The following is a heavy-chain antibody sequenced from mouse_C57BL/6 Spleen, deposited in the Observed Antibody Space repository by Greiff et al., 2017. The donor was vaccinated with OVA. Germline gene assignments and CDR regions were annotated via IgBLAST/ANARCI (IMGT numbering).Heavy chain of an antibody. V-gene: IGHV5-17*01. CDR2: ISSGSSTI. Sequence: EVKLQESGGGLVKPGGSLKLSCAASGFTFSDYGMHWVRQAPEKGLEWVAYISSGSSTIYYADTVKGRFTISRDNAKNTLFLQMTSLRSEDTAMYYCARDYDDGAWFAYWGQGTLVTVSA. CDR3: ARDYDDGAWFAY. J-gene: IGHJ3*01. D-gene: IGHD2-4*01. CDR1: GFTFSDYG.